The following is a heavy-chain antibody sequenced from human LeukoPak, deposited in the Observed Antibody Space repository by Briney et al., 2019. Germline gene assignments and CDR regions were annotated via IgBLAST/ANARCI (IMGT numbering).Heavy chain of an antibody. CDR1: GFTFRSYA. D-gene: IGHD4-17*01. Sequence: GGSLRLSCAASGFTFRSYAMSWVRQAPGKGLEWVSGISSSGGITYYADSVKGRFTISRDNYNNILYLEMNSVRAEDTAVYYCAKGDGDYAYYYYGMDVWGQGTTVTVSS. J-gene: IGHJ6*02. CDR2: ISSSGGIT. CDR3: AKGDGDYAYYYYGMDV. V-gene: IGHV3-23*01.